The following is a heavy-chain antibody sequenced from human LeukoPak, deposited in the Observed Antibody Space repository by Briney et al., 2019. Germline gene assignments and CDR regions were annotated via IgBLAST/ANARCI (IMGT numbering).Heavy chain of an antibody. J-gene: IGHJ4*02. CDR1: GGTFSSYA. CDR3: ARMNTYYYDSSGMTFDY. CDR2: IIPIFGTA. D-gene: IGHD3-22*01. Sequence: ASVKVSCKASGGTFSSYAISWVRQAPGQGLEWMGGIIPIFGTANYAQKFQGRVTMTRDTSTSTVYMELSSLRSEDTAVYYCARMNTYYYDSSGMTFDYWGQGALVTVSS. V-gene: IGHV1-69*05.